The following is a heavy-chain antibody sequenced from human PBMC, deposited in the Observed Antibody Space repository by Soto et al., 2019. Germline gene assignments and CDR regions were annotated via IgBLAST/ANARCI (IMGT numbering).Heavy chain of an antibody. D-gene: IGHD3-16*02. CDR2: ISAYNENT. J-gene: IGHJ4*02. CDR3: AKDRPRLTQNLVDVY. V-gene: IGHV1-18*04. CDR1: GYTFDDHG. Sequence: QIQLVQSGDAVKKPGASVKVSCKTSGYTFDDHGISWVRQAPGQGLEWVGWISAYNENTEYAQKFQGRVTMTTDKSRSTASMELRGLTSDDTAVYSCAKDRPRLTQNLVDVYWGQGTLVSVSS.